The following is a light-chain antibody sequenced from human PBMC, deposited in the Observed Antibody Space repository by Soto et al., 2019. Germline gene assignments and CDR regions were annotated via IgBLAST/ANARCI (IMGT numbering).Light chain of an antibody. CDR2: GAS. J-gene: IGKJ1*01. V-gene: IGKV3-20*01. CDR1: QSVSSID. CDR3: QQYGSSPRT. Sequence: EIVLTQSPGTLFLSXGERATLRCRTRQSVSSIDLPWYQQKPRQAPGVXXYGASSRANGSPDRFSGSGSGTDFTRTISRREPDDFAVYYGQQYGSSPRTFGQGTKVDIK.